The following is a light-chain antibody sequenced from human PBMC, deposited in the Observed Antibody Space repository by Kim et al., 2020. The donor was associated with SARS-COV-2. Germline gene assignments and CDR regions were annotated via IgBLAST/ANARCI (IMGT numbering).Light chain of an antibody. CDR3: DSRDTSGNHWM. CDR1: SLRNDY. CDR2: GKN. Sequence: SSELTQDPVVSVALGQTVRITCQGDSLRNDYASWYQQKPGQAPVLVVYGKNKRPSGSPDRFSGSFSGNTASLTITGAQAEDQAYYYCDSRDTSGNHWMFG. V-gene: IGLV3-19*01. J-gene: IGLJ3*02.